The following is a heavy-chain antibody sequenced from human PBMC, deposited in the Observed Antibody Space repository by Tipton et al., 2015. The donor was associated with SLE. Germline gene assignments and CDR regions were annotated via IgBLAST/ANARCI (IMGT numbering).Heavy chain of an antibody. CDR2: INDFGSVT. CDR1: GFIVGGTY. CDR3: ARGFYCTSANCYAASD. V-gene: IGHV3-11*01. J-gene: IGHJ4*02. Sequence: SLRLSCVGSGFIVGGTYMSWIRQAPGKGLEWVSYINDFGSVTYYADSVEGRFTVSRDNAKNSVYLQMNSLRSEDTAVYYCARGFYCTSANCYAASDWGQGTLVTVSS. D-gene: IGHD2-2*01.